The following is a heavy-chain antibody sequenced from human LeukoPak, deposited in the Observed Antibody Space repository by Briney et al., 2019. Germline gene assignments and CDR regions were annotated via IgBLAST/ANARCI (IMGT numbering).Heavy chain of an antibody. J-gene: IGHJ4*02. D-gene: IGHD3-22*01. Sequence: GGSLRLSCAASGFTFSSYWMHWVRQTPGKGLVWVSRINSYGSSTSYADSVKGRFTISRDNAKNTLYLQMNSLRAEDTAVYYCARDKEDSSGFPLGYWGQGTLVTVSS. CDR2: INSYGSST. CDR1: GFTFSSYW. V-gene: IGHV3-74*01. CDR3: ARDKEDSSGFPLGY.